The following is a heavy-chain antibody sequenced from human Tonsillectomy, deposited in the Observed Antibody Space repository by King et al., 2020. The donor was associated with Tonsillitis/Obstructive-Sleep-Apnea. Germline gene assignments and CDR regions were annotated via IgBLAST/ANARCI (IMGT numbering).Heavy chain of an antibody. CDR1: GFTFSSYA. CDR3: ARERTGTTDLDAFDI. V-gene: IGHV3-30*01. D-gene: IGHD1-1*01. CDR2: ISYDGSNK. J-gene: IGHJ3*02. Sequence: VQLVESGGGVVQPGRSLRLSCAASGFTFSSYAMHWVRQAPGKGLEWVAVISYDGSNKYYADSVKGRFTISRENSKNTLFLQMNSLRAEDTAVYYCARERTGTTDLDAFDIWGQGTMVTVSS.